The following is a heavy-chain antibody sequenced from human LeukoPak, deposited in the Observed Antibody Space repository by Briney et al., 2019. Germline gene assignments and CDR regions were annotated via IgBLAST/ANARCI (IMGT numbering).Heavy chain of an antibody. J-gene: IGHJ4*02. D-gene: IGHD3-9*01. CDR2: INHRGSS. CDR3: MREGYDILTGYYIVD. Sequence: SQTLSLTCTVSGGSISSGGYYWSWIRQPLGKGLEWMAEINHRGSSNYNPSLKSRVTISVDTSKNQFSLKLSSVTAADTAVYYCMREGYDILTGYYIVDWGQGTLVTVSS. CDR1: GGSISSGGYY. V-gene: IGHV4-30-2*01.